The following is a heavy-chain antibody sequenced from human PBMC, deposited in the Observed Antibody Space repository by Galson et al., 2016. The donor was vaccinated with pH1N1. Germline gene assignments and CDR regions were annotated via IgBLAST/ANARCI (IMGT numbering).Heavy chain of an antibody. D-gene: IGHD3-10*01. CDR2: IDWDDEK. Sequence: PALVKPTQTLKLTCTFSGFSLSTFGVRVSWIRQSPGKALEWLARIDWDDEKFYSPSLKTRLTISKDTSKVQVVLTMTNMDPVDTGTYYCARMGVASGGRYYYGMDVWGQGTTVTVSS. J-gene: IGHJ6*02. V-gene: IGHV2-70*04. CDR3: ARMGVASGGRYYYGMDV. CDR1: GFSLSTFGVR.